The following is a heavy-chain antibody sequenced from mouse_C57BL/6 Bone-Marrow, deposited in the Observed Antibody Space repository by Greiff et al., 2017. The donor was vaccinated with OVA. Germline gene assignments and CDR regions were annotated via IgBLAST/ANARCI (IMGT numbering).Heavy chain of an antibody. J-gene: IGHJ3*01. CDR1: GHTFTSYW. D-gene: IGHD2-4*01. CDR2: IDPSDSYT. Sequence: VQLQQPGAELVRPGTSVKLSCKASGHTFTSYWMHWVKQRPGQGLEWIGVIDPSDSYTNYNQKFKGKATLTVDTSSSTAYMQLSSLTSEDSAVYYCASDYDYDWFAYWGQGTLVTVSA. CDR3: ASDYDYDWFAY. V-gene: IGHV1-59*01.